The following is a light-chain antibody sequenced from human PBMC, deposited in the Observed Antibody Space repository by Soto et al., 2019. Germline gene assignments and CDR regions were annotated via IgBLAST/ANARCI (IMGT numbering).Light chain of an antibody. CDR2: DAS. V-gene: IGKV3-11*01. CDR1: QSVSSY. CDR3: QQRSNWPPRMT. Sequence: EIVLTQSPATLSLSPGERATLSCRASQSVSSYLAWYQQKPGQAPRLLIYDASNRATGIPDRFSGSGSGTDVPLTISSLEPEDFAVYYCQQRSNWPPRMTFGQWTRLEMK. J-gene: IGKJ5*01.